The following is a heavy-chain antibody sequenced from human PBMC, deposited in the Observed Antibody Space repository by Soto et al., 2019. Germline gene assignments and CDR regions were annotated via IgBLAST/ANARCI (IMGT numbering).Heavy chain of an antibody. CDR2: IWYDGSNK. Sequence: GGSLRLSCAASGFTFSSYGMHWVRQAPGKGLEWVAVIWYDGSNKYYADSVKGRFTISRDNSKNTLYLQMNSLRAEDTAVYYCAREGMKWFGELSGYYFDYWGQGTLVTVSS. D-gene: IGHD3-10*01. J-gene: IGHJ4*02. V-gene: IGHV3-33*01. CDR3: AREGMKWFGELSGYYFDY. CDR1: GFTFSSYG.